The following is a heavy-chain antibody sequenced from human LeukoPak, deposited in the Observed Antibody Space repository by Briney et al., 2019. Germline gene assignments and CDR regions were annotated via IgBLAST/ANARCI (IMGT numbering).Heavy chain of an antibody. CDR3: AKDLSEPAYYYGSSGTFDI. J-gene: IGHJ3*02. V-gene: IGHV3-30*02. CDR2: IRYDGSNK. D-gene: IGHD3-22*01. CDR1: GFTFSSYG. Sequence: PGGSLRLSCAASGFTFSSYGMHWVRQAPGKGLEWVAFIRYDGSNKYYADSVKGRFTISRDNSKNTLYLQMNSLRAEDTAVYYCAKDLSEPAYYYGSSGTFDIWGQGTMVTVSS.